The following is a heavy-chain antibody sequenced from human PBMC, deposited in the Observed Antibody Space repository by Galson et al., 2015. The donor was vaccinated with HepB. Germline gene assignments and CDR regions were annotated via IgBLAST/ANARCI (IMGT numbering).Heavy chain of an antibody. CDR1: GYTFNRYF. V-gene: IGHV1-46*02. J-gene: IGHJ6*02. CDR3: ARDSGSHYEGPTYDYGMDV. Sequence: SVKVSCKASGYTFNRYFMHWVRQAPGQGLEWMGIINPREGSTNHAQKFQGRVTMTSDTSTSTVYMELRSLRSEDTAVYYCARDSGSHYEGPTYDYGMDVWGQGTTVTVSS. D-gene: IGHD1-26*01. CDR2: INPREGST.